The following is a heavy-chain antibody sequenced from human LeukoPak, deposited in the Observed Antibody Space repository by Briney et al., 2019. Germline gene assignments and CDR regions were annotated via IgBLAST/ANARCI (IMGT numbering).Heavy chain of an antibody. CDR2: MNPNSGNT. V-gene: IGHV1-8*01. D-gene: IGHD3-3*01. J-gene: IGHJ5*02. CDR3: ARGESWSFWSGYYLGYPGPEYNWLDP. CDR1: GYTFTSYD. Sequence: ASVKVSCKASGYTFTSYDINWVRQAPGQGLEWMGWMNPNSGNTGYAQKFQGRVTMTRNTSISTAYMELSNLRSEDTAVYYCARGESWSFWSGYYLGYPGPEYNWLDPWGQGTLVTVSS.